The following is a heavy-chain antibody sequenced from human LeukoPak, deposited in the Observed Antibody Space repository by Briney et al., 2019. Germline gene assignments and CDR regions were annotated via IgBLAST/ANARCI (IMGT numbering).Heavy chain of an antibody. CDR2: IKQDGSEK. CDR1: GFTFSSYW. V-gene: IGHV3-7*01. D-gene: IGHD6-13*01. Sequence: PGGSLRLSCAASGFTFSSYWMSWVRQAPGKGLEWVANIKQDGSEKYYVDSVKGRFTISRDNAKNSLYLQMNSLRAEDTAVYYCARESPYSSSWYRGYYYGMDVWGQGTTVTVSS. CDR3: ARESPYSSSWYRGYYYGMDV. J-gene: IGHJ6*02.